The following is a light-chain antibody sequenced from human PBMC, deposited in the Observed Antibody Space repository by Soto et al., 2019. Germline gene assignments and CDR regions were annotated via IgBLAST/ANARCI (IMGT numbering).Light chain of an antibody. CDR3: AAWDDSLNGYV. CDR2: SNN. Sequence: QSVLTQPPSASGTPGQRVTISCSGSSSNIGSNTVNWYQQLPGTAPKLLIYSNNQRPSGVPDRFSPPKSGTSASLAISGLQSEDEADYYCAAWDDSLNGYVFGTGTKVTVL. V-gene: IGLV1-44*01. CDR1: SSNIGSNT. J-gene: IGLJ1*01.